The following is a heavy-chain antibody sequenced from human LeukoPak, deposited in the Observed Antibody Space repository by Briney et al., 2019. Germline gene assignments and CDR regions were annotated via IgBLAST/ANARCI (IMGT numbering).Heavy chain of an antibody. CDR3: ARDRGYYDSSGYESTRLDAFDI. CDR1: GFTFSSYS. V-gene: IGHV3-21*01. Sequence: GGPLRLSCAASGFTFSSYSMNWVRQAPGKGLEWVSSISSSSSYIYYADSVKGRFTISRDNAKNSLYLQMNSLRAEDTAVYYCARDRGYYDSSGYESTRLDAFDIWGQGTMVTVSS. J-gene: IGHJ3*02. CDR2: ISSSSSYI. D-gene: IGHD3-22*01.